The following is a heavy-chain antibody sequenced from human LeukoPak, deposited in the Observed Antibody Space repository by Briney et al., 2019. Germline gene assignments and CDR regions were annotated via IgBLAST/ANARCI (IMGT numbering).Heavy chain of an antibody. CDR2: IYSGDTTI. J-gene: IGHJ4*02. CDR3: ARISRIAVAFFDF. CDR1: GFTFSSYE. Sequence: PGGSLRLSCAASGFTFSSYEMNWVRQAPGRGLEWVSYIYSGDTTIYYADSVRGRFTISRDNAKNTLYLQMNSLRAEDTAVYYCARISRIAVAFFDFWGQGTLVTVSS. D-gene: IGHD6-19*01. V-gene: IGHV3-48*03.